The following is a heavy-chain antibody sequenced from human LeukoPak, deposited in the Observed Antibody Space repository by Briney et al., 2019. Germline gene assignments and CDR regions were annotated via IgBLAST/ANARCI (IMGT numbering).Heavy chain of an antibody. CDR2: IIPIFGTA. D-gene: IGHD3-16*02. V-gene: IGHV1-69*05. CDR1: GGTFSSYA. J-gene: IGHJ4*02. Sequence: ASVKVSCKASGGTFSSYAISWVRQAPGQGLEWMGGIIPIFGTANYAQKFQGRVTITTDESTSTAYMELSSLRSEETAVYYCARELVYDYVWGSYRTQLDYWGQGTLVTVSS. CDR3: ARELVYDYVWGSYRTQLDY.